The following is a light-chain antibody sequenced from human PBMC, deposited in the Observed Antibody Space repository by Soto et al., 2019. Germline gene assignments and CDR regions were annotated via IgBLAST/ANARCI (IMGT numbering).Light chain of an antibody. J-gene: IGKJ1*01. CDR3: QQYGNSPSWT. Sequence: EIVLTQSPGTLSLSPGERATLSCRASQSVSSSYLAWYQQKPGQAPRLLIYGASSRATAIPDRFSGSGSGTDFTLTISSLEPEDFAVYYCQQYGNSPSWTFGQGTKVELK. CDR1: QSVSSSY. V-gene: IGKV3-20*01. CDR2: GAS.